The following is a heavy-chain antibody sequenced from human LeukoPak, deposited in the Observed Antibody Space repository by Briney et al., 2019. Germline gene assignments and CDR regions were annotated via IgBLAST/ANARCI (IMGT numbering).Heavy chain of an antibody. Sequence: SETLSLTCTVSGGSISSSSYYWGWIRQPPGKGLEWIGSIYYSGSTYYNPSLKSRVTISVDTPKNQFSLKLSSVTAADTAVYYCARHEETMIVVVGGSPFDYWGQGTLVTVSS. V-gene: IGHV4-39*01. CDR1: GGSISSSSYY. CDR3: ARHEETMIVVVGGSPFDY. D-gene: IGHD3-22*01. J-gene: IGHJ4*02. CDR2: IYYSGST.